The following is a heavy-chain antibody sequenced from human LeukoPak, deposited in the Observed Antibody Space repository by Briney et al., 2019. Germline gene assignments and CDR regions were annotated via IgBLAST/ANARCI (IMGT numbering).Heavy chain of an antibody. CDR1: GFTFEDYA. CDR3: ARDHYYDSSGYHYFDY. V-gene: IGHV3-9*01. D-gene: IGHD3-22*01. J-gene: IGHJ4*02. Sequence: PGRSLRLSCAASGFTFEDYAMHWVRHVPGKGLEWVSGISWNSGRIGYADSVKGRLTISRDNAKNSLYLQMNSLRAEDTALYYCARDHYYDSSGYHYFDYWGQGTLITVSS. CDR2: ISWNSGRI.